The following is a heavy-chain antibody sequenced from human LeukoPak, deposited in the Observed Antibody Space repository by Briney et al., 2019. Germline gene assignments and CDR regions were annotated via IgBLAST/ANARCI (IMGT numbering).Heavy chain of an antibody. CDR1: GGSFSGYY. V-gene: IGHV4-34*01. D-gene: IGHD3-22*01. J-gene: IGHJ4*02. Sequence: TSETLSLTCAVYGGSFSGYYWSWIRQPPGKGLEWIGEINHSGSTNYNPSLKSRVTISVDKSKNQFSLKLSSVTAADTAVYYCARAPTYYYDSSGWFVWGQGTLVTVSS. CDR2: INHSGST. CDR3: ARAPTYYYDSSGWFV.